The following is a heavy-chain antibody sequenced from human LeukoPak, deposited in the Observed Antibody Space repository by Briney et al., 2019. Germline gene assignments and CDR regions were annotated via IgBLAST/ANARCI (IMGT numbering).Heavy chain of an antibody. CDR2: ISYDGSNK. J-gene: IGHJ6*02. V-gene: IGHV3-30*18. CDR1: GFTFSSYG. Sequence: GGSLRLSCAASGFTFSSYGMHWVRQAPGKGLEWVAVISYDGSNKYYADSVKGRFTISRDNSKNTLYLQMNSLRAEDTAVYYCAKDLQELYYDSSGYYIGRYYYYGMDVWGQGTTVTVSS. D-gene: IGHD3-22*01. CDR3: AKDLQELYYDSSGYYIGRYYYYGMDV.